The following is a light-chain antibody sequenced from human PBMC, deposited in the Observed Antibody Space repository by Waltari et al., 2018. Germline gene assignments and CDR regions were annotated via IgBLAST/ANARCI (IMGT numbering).Light chain of an antibody. J-gene: IGKJ2*01. CDR1: QSISNW. CDR3: QQYNTYSS. Sequence: DIQMTQSPSSLSASVGDRVTITCRASQSISNWLAWYQQKPGKAPILLIYKASILKSGVPSRVSGRGSGTQITLTIRRLQPGDFATYYCQQYNTYSSFGQGTKLEIK. V-gene: IGKV1-5*03. CDR2: KAS.